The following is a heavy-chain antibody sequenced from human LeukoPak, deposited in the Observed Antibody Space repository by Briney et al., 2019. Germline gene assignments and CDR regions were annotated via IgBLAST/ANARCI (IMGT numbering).Heavy chain of an antibody. D-gene: IGHD3-22*01. CDR3: ARDLYDYDSSGYFHNYFDY. CDR1: GGSISSYY. V-gene: IGHV4-59*01. Sequence: SETLSLTCTVSGGSISSYYWSWIRQPPGKGLEWIGYIYYSGSTNYNPSLKSRVTISVDTSKNQFSLKLSSVTAADTAVYYCARDLYDYDSSGYFHNYFDYWGQGTLVTVSS. J-gene: IGHJ4*02. CDR2: IYYSGST.